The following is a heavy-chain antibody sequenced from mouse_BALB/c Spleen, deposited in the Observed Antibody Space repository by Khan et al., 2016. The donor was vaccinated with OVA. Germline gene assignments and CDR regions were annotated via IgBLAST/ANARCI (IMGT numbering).Heavy chain of an antibody. CDR1: GYTFTSYD. CDR3: AREGLRVVALDY. D-gene: IGHD2-4*01. J-gene: IGHJ4*01. V-gene: IGHV1S56*01. Sequence: QVQLKQSGPELVKPGALVKISCKASGYTFTSYDINWVKQRPGQGLEWIGWIYPGDGNTKYNEKFKGKVTLTADNSSSHAYMQLRSLTSENAAVSYCAREGLRVVALDYWGQGTSVTVSS. CDR2: IYPGDGNT.